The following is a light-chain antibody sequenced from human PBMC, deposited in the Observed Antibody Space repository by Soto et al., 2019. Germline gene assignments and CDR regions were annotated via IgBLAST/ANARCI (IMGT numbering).Light chain of an antibody. J-gene: IGKJ2*01. CDR1: QGVGSY. CDR2: AAS. Sequence: EIVMTQSPATLSVSPGERATLSCRASQGVGSYFAWYQQRPGQAPRLLIYAASTRATGIPARFSGRGSGTEFTLTISRLQSADFSLSCCKQYHNWALYSFGQGTKLAIK. CDR3: KQYHNWALYS. V-gene: IGKV3-15*01.